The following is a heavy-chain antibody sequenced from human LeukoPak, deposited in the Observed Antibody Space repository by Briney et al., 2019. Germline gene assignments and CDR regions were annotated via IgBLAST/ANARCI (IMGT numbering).Heavy chain of an antibody. J-gene: IGHJ6*03. Sequence: SETLSLTCTVSGGSISSYYWSWIRQPAGKGLERIGRIYSSWSTNYNPSLKSRVTMSVDTSKNQFSLKLSSVTAADTAVYYCARGIYCSGNSCYYYYYYMDVWGKGTTVTVSS. CDR1: GGSISSYY. CDR2: IYSSWST. CDR3: ARGIYCSGNSCYYYYYYMDV. V-gene: IGHV4-4*07. D-gene: IGHD2-2*01.